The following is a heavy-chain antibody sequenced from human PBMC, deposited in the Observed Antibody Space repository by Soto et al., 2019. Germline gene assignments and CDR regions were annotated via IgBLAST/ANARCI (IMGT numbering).Heavy chain of an antibody. J-gene: IGHJ3*02. D-gene: IGHD5-12*01. CDR3: ARGRIVASIHDAFEI. CDR1: GYPFTSYG. V-gene: IGHV1-18*01. Sequence: QGQLLQSGDEVKTPGASVRVSCTASGYPFTSYGISWVRQAPRQGLEWVAWISAYNGKRDTAQKFQGRVTMTLDTSTDTAHMELGDLTSADTAVYYCARGRIVASIHDAFEIWGQGTKVTVSS. CDR2: ISAYNGKR.